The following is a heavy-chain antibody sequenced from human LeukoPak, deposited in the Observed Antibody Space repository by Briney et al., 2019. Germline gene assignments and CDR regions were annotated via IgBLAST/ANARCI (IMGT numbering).Heavy chain of an antibody. CDR2: ISYDGSNK. CDR1: GFTFSSYG. D-gene: IGHD3-22*01. J-gene: IGHJ4*02. V-gene: IGHV3-30*18. CDR3: AKTDSSGFLDY. Sequence: GRSLRLSCAASGFTFSSYGMHWVRQAPGKGLEWVAVISYDGSNKYYADSVKGRSTISRDNSKNTLYLQMNSLRAEDTAVYYCAKTDSSGFLDYWGQGTLVTVSS.